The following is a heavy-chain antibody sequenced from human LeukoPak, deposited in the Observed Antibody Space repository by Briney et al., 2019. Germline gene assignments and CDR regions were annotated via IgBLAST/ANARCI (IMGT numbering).Heavy chain of an antibody. D-gene: IGHD4-11*01. CDR3: ARHAPWFVSYSPGRSWFDP. V-gene: IGHV4-39*01. CDR1: GGSISSSSYY. CDR2: IYYSGST. J-gene: IGHJ5*02. Sequence: KPSETLSLTCTVSGGSISSSSYYWGWIRQPPGKGLEWIGSIYYSGSTYYSPSLKSRVTISVDTSKNQFSLKLSSVTAADTAVYYCARHAPWFVSYSPGRSWFDPWGQGTLVTVSS.